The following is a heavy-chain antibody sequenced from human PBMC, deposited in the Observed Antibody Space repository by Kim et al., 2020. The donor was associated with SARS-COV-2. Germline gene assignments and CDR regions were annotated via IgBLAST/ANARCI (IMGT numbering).Heavy chain of an antibody. CDR1: GFTFSSYA. CDR2: ISGSGGST. CDR3: AKGPEEIGWLGATMAPLFDY. D-gene: IGHD1-26*01. Sequence: GGSLRLSCAASGFTFSSYAMSWVRQAPGKGLEWVSAISGSGGSTYYADSVKGRFTISRDNSKNTLYLQMNSLRAEDTAVYYCAKGPEEIGWLGATMAPLFDYWGQGTLVTVSS. J-gene: IGHJ4*02. V-gene: IGHV3-23*01.